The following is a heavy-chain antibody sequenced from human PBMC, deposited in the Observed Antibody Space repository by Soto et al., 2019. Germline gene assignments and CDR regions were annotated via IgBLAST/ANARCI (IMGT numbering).Heavy chain of an antibody. Sequence: SETLSLTCTVSGGSISSYYWSWIRQPPGRGLEWIGYIYYSGSTNYNPSLKSRVTISVDTSKNQFSLKLSSVTAADTAVYYCARGIIAAAGTCGMDVWGQGTTVTVSS. J-gene: IGHJ6*02. CDR1: GGSISSYY. CDR3: ARGIIAAAGTCGMDV. V-gene: IGHV4-59*01. D-gene: IGHD6-13*01. CDR2: IYYSGST.